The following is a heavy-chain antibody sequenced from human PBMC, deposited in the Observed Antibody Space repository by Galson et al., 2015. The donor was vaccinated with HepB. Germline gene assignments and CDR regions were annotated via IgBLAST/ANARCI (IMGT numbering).Heavy chain of an antibody. CDR2: IWYDGVNK. J-gene: IGHJ4*02. V-gene: IGHV3-33*08. Sequence: SLRLSCAASGFTFSKFGIHWVRKAPGKGLEWVAVIWYDGVNKYLADSVKGRFTISRDNSKSTVDLQMNSLRGEDTAVYYCARDPEIGYCSGTTCSYFDYWCQATRSTVSA. D-gene: IGHD2-2*01. CDR1: GFTFSKFG. CDR3: ARDPEIGYCSGTTCSYFDY.